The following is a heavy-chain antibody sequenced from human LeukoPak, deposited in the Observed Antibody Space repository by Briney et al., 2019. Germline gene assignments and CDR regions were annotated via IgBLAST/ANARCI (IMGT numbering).Heavy chain of an antibody. V-gene: IGHV3-30*18. J-gene: IGHJ6*03. D-gene: IGHD4-23*01. CDR1: GFYFRIYG. Sequence: GGSLRLSCVGSGFYFRIYGMHWVRQAPGKGLEWVAVISYGGNTKYYGDSVKGRFTISRDNSKNTLDLQMNSLRAEDTAIYYCAKDGNAHAYYFYHTDVWGKGTTVTVSS. CDR3: AKDGNAHAYYFYHTDV. CDR2: ISYGGNTK.